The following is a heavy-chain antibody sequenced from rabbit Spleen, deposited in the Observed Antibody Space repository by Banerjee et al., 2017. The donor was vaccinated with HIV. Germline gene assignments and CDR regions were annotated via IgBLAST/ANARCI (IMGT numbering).Heavy chain of an antibody. CDR2: IYTAGGST. J-gene: IGHJ4*01. CDR1: GVSFSGNSY. D-gene: IGHD4-1*01. Sequence: QSLEESGGDLVKPGASLTLTCIASGVSFSGNSYMCWVRQAPGKGLEWIACIYTAGGSTYYASWAKGRFTISKTSSTTVTLQMTSLTAADTATYFCARGVNSNGWGTGLWGPGT. V-gene: IGHV1S40*01. CDR3: ARGVNSNGWGTGL.